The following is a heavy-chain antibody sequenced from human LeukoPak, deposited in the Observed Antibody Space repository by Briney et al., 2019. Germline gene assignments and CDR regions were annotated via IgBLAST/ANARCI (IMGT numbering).Heavy chain of an antibody. Sequence: EASVKVSCKASGGTSSSYAISWVRQAPGQGLEWMGGIIPIFGTANYAQKFQGRVTITTDESTSTAYMELSSLRSEDTAVYYCARVLADSGSYYEPTYYFDYWGQGTLVTVSS. CDR1: GGTSSSYA. J-gene: IGHJ4*02. V-gene: IGHV1-69*05. CDR3: ARVLADSGSYYEPTYYFDY. CDR2: IIPIFGTA. D-gene: IGHD1-26*01.